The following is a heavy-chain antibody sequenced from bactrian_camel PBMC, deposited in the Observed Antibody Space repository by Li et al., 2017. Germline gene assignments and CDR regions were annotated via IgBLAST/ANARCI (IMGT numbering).Heavy chain of an antibody. V-gene: IGHV3S40*01. Sequence: VQLVESGGGSVQAGGSLRLSCAASGFSARSRCMGWFRQAPGKEREAVAAIYSAGGTTFYADSVKGRFTISKDKDKNIVYLEMTNLKPEDAAMYYCAAASFQPTMGCIGMDRYNNWGQGTQVTVS. J-gene: IGHJ4*01. CDR1: GFSARSRC. D-gene: IGHD5*01. CDR2: IYSAGGTT. CDR3: AAASFQPTMGCIGMDRYNN.